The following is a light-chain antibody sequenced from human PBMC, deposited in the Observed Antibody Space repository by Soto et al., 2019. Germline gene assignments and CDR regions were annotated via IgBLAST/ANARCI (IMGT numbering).Light chain of an antibody. V-gene: IGLV2-8*01. CDR3: SSYAGNNIYYV. J-gene: IGLJ1*01. CDR2: EVS. Sequence: QSALTQPPSASGSPGQSGSISCTGTSNDVGGYNFVSWYQQHPGKAPKLMIFEVSKRPSGVPDRFSGSKSGSTASLTVSGLQAEDEADYYCSSYAGNNIYYVFGTGTKVTVL. CDR1: SNDVGGYNF.